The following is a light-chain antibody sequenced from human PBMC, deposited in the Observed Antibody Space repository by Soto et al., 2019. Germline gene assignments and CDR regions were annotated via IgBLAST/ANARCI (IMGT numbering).Light chain of an antibody. CDR3: QQYGSSRT. CDR2: GAS. V-gene: IGKV3-20*01. J-gene: IGKJ3*01. CDR1: QSVSSSY. Sequence: EIVLTQSPGTLSLSPGERATLSCRASQSVSSSYLAWYQQKPGQAPRLLIYGASSRATGIPDRFSGSGSGTVFTLTISILEPEDFAVYYCQQYGSSRTFGPGTKVDIK.